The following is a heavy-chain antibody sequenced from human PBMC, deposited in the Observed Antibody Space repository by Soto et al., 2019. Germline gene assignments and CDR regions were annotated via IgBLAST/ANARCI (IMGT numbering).Heavy chain of an antibody. CDR1: GGSVSNSNYY. CDR2: VYYRGRS. V-gene: IGHV4-39*01. Sequence: SETLSLTCTVSGGSVSNSNYYWGWIRQSPGKGLEWIGSVYYRGRSYSKSSVKSRVTISVDTSKNQFSLNLNSVTASDTAVYYCVSQRTSVLTQAYFDYWGPGALVTVSS. CDR3: VSQRTSVLTQAYFDY. D-gene: IGHD2-8*01. J-gene: IGHJ4*02.